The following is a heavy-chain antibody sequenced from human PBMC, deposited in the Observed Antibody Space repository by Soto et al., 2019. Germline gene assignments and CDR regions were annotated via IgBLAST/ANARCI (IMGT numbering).Heavy chain of an antibody. CDR2: IIPILGIA. D-gene: IGHD5-18*01. CDR3: PRLTHTATNNHYHYMYG. J-gene: IGHJ6*03. CDR1: VGTFSSYT. Sequence: SGMLCWEASVGTFSSYTHSWLRQAPGRRLKWMGRIIPILGIANYAQKFQGRVTITADKSTSTAYMELSSLRSEDTAVYYCPRLTHTATNNHYHYMYGW. V-gene: IGHV1-69*02.